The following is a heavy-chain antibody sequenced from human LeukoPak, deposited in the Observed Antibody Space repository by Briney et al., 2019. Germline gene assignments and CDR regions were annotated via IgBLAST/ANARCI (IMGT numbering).Heavy chain of an antibody. J-gene: IGHJ4*02. V-gene: IGHV1-2*02. Sequence: ASVKVSCKASGSTFTGYYLHWVRQAPGQGLEWMGWINPTSGGTNHAQKFQGRVTMTRDTSISTACMELSRLRSDDTAVYYCARIASKTATSDYWGQGTLVTVSS. D-gene: IGHD5-12*01. CDR1: GSTFTGYY. CDR3: ARIASKTATSDY. CDR2: INPTSGGT.